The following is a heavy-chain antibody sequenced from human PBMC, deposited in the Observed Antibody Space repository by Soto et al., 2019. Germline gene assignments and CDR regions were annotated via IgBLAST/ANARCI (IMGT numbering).Heavy chain of an antibody. Sequence: SVKVCCNVYGGTFSSYAISWVRQAPGQGLEWMGGIIPIFGTANYAQKFQGRVTITADESTSTAYMELSSLRSEDTAVYYCARGVGATYYYGMDVWCQGTTAPVSS. J-gene: IGHJ6*02. D-gene: IGHD1-26*01. V-gene: IGHV1-69*13. CDR1: GGTFSSYA. CDR3: ARGVGATYYYGMDV. CDR2: IIPIFGTA.